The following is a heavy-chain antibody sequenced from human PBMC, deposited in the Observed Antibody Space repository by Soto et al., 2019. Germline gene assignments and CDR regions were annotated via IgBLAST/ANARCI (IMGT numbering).Heavy chain of an antibody. Sequence: GGSLRLSCAASGFTFSSYAMSWVRQAPGKGLEWVSAISGSGGSTYYADSVKGRFTISRDNSKNTLYLQMNSLRAEDTAVYYCAKDRGEYQPVHYYGMDVWGQGTTVTVSS. V-gene: IGHV3-23*01. CDR1: GFTFSSYA. D-gene: IGHD2-2*01. J-gene: IGHJ6*02. CDR3: AKDRGEYQPVHYYGMDV. CDR2: ISGSGGST.